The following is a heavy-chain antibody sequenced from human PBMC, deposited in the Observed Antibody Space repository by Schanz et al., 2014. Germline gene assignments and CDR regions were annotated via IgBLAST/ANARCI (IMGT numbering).Heavy chain of an antibody. CDR3: ARGGRYCSGGGCHYPYNYYGRDV. CDR2: INYSGSA. V-gene: IGHV4-34*01. J-gene: IGHJ6*02. D-gene: IGHD2-15*01. Sequence: VQLQQWGAGRLRPAETLSLTCAVYGGSVSGYFWTWIRQSPRKGLEWIGEINYSGSAHYNPSLTSRLTISMDASKSQLSLKMKSVSAADTAVYYCARGGRYCSGGGCHYPYNYYGRDVWSQGTTVTVSS. CDR1: GGSVSGYF.